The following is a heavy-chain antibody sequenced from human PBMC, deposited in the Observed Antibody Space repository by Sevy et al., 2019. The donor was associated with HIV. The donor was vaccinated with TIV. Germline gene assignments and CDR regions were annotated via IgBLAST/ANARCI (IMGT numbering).Heavy chain of an antibody. Sequence: GGSLRLSCAASGFTFSSYGMHWVRQAPGKGLEWVAVISYDGSNKYYADSVKGRFTISSDNSKNTLYLQMNSLRAEETAVYYCAKDGGNDYGDYGRVYWGQGTLVTVSS. V-gene: IGHV3-30*18. D-gene: IGHD4-17*01. J-gene: IGHJ4*02. CDR2: ISYDGSNK. CDR3: AKDGGNDYGDYGRVY. CDR1: GFTFSSYG.